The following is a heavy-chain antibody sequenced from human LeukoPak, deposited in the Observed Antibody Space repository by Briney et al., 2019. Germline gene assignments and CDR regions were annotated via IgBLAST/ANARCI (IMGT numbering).Heavy chain of an antibody. CDR1: GFTFSNYW. D-gene: IGHD3-9*01. CDR3: ARDASLVTAYSNYYLDV. J-gene: IGHJ6*03. Sequence: GGSLRLSCAASGFTFSNYWMSWVRQAPGKGLEWVANINQDGSEKYYVDSVKGRFTISRDNAKNSLYLQVNSLRAEDTAVYYCARDASLVTAYSNYYLDVWGKGTTVTVSS. V-gene: IGHV3-7*01. CDR2: INQDGSEK.